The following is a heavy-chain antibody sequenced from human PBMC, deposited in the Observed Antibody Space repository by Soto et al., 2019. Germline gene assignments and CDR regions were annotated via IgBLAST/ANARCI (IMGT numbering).Heavy chain of an antibody. CDR3: GTRHQSNYDFWSGYYWADAFDI. D-gene: IGHD3-3*01. J-gene: IGHJ3*02. V-gene: IGHV4-34*01. CDR1: GGSFSGYY. CDR2: INHSGST. Sequence: SETLSLTCAVYGGSFSGYYWSWIRQPPGKGLEWIGEINHSGSTNYNPSLKSRVTISVDTSKNQFSLKLSSVTAADTAVYYCGTRHQSNYDFWSGYYWADAFDIWGQGTMVTVSS.